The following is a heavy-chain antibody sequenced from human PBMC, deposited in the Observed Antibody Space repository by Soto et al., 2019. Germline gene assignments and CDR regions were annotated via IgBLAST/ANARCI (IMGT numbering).Heavy chain of an antibody. CDR1: GFVFSHYA. Sequence: EVQLLESGGGLVQPGGSLTVSCAASGFVFSHYAMTWVRQAPGKGLEWVSTVSENGDYTSYSASVKGRFTISRDNSKNTVFVQMNSLRAKDTAVYYCARRTAVRNFDYWGQGTLVTVSS. CDR2: VSENGDYT. D-gene: IGHD6-19*01. J-gene: IGHJ4*02. V-gene: IGHV3-23*01. CDR3: ARRTAVRNFDY.